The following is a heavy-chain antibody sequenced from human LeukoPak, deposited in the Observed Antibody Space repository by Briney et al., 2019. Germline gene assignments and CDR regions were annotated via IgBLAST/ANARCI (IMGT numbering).Heavy chain of an antibody. CDR2: MNPNSGNT. D-gene: IGHD3-22*01. Sequence: ASVKVSCKTSGYTFTSYDINWVRQATGQGLEWMGWMNPNSGNTGYAQKFQSRVTMTRDTSMSTAYMELSSLRSEDTAVYYCARLTKSSAYYKYHFDYWGQGTLVTVSS. CDR3: ARLTKSSAYYKYHFDY. J-gene: IGHJ4*02. CDR1: GYTFTSYD. V-gene: IGHV1-8*01.